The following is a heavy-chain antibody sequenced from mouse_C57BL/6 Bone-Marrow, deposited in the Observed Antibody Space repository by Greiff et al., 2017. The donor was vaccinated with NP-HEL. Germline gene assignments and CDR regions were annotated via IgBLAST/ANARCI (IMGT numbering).Heavy chain of an antibody. CDR2: ISGGGGNT. J-gene: IGHJ4*01. D-gene: IGHD2-4*01. CDR3: ARQEGYYDYDDAMDY. CDR1: GFTFSSYT. Sequence: EVKLVESGGGLVKPGGSLKLSCAASGFTFSSYTMSWVRQTPEKRLEWVATISGGGGNTYYPDSVKGRFTISRDNAKNTLYLQMSRLRSEDTALYYCARQEGYYDYDDAMDYWGQGTSVTVSS. V-gene: IGHV5-9*01.